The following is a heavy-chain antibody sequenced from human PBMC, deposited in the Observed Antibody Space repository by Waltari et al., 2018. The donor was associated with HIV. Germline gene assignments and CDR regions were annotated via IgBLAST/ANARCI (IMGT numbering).Heavy chain of an antibody. CDR2: ISYDGRNK. CDR3: ARDAAPPEY. V-gene: IGHV3-30*04. J-gene: IGHJ4*02. CDR1: GFSFSSEA. Sequence: QVQLVESGGGVVQPGRSLRLSCAASGFSFSSEAMHWVRQAPGKGLEGVAAISYDGRNKFYADSVKGRFTISRDNSKNTVYVERSSLSPEDTAVYFCARDAAPPEYWGQGTLVTVSS.